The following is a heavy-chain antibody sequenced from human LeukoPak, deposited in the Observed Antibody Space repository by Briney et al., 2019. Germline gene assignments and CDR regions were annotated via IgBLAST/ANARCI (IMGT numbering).Heavy chain of an antibody. Sequence: GGSLRLSCAASGFTFSSYAMSWVRQAPGNGLEWVSAISGSGGSTYYADSVKGRFTISRDNSKNTLYLQMNSLRAEDTAVYYCARSYYGALDYWGQGTLVTVSS. V-gene: IGHV3-23*01. J-gene: IGHJ4*02. CDR1: GFTFSSYA. D-gene: IGHD4-17*01. CDR2: ISGSGGST. CDR3: ARSYYGALDY.